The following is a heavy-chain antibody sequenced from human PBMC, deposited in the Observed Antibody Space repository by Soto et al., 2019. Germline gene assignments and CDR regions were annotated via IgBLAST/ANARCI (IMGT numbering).Heavy chain of an antibody. CDR1: GFSLSTSGVG. CDR3: AHSLTYYYDSSGSASFDY. D-gene: IGHD3-22*01. V-gene: IGHV2-5*01. CDR2: IYWNDDK. Sequence: SGPTLVNPTQTLTLTCTFSGFSLSTSGVGVGWIHQPPGKALEWLALIYWNDDKRYSPSLKSRLTITKDTSKNQVVLTMTNMDPVDTATYYCAHSLTYYYDSSGSASFDYWGQGTLVTVSS. J-gene: IGHJ4*02.